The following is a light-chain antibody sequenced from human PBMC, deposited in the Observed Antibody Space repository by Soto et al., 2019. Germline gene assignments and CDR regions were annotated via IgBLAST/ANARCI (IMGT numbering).Light chain of an antibody. J-gene: IGKJ2*01. CDR1: QSISNY. V-gene: IGKV1-39*01. Sequence: DIQMTQSPSSLSASVGDRVTITCRASQSISNYLNWYQQKPGKAPNLLIYAVSSLRSGVPSRFSGSGSGTDFTLTISSLQPEDFATYYCQQSYSTAQTFGQVTKLEIK. CDR2: AVS. CDR3: QQSYSTAQT.